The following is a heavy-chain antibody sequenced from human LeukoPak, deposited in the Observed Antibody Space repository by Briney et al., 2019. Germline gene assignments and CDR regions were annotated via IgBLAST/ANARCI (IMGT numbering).Heavy chain of an antibody. CDR1: GGTFSSYA. Sequence: EASVKVSCKASGGTFSSYAISWVRQAPGQGLEWVGGIIPIFGTANYAQKFQGRVTITTDASTSTAYMELSSLRSEDTAVYYCARVPYCSGGSCYSVLPDYYYYYMDVWGKGTTVTVSS. V-gene: IGHV1-69*05. CDR2: IIPIFGTA. J-gene: IGHJ6*03. CDR3: ARVPYCSGGSCYSVLPDYYYYYMDV. D-gene: IGHD2-15*01.